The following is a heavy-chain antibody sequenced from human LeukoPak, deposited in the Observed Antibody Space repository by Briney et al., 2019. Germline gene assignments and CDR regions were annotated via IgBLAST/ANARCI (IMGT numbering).Heavy chain of an antibody. CDR3: ARASYYDFWSGYLDV. V-gene: IGHV1-2*02. D-gene: IGHD3-3*01. J-gene: IGHJ6*04. CDR2: INPNSGGT. CDR1: GYTFTGYY. Sequence: ASVKVSCKASGYTFTGYYMHWVRQAPGQGLEWMGWINPNSGGTNYAQKFQVRVTMTRDTSISTAYMELSRLRSDDTAVYYCARASYYDFWSGYLDVWGKGTTVTVSS.